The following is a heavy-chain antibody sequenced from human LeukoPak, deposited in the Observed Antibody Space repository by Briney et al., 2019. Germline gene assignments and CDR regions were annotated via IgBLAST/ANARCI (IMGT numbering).Heavy chain of an antibody. CDR2: IWYDGSNK. D-gene: IGHD3-10*01. Sequence: PGGSLRLSCAASGFTFSSYGMHWVRQAPGKGLEWVAVIWYDGSNKYYADSVKGRVTISRDNSKNTLYLQMNSLRAKDTAVYYCARGHYYGSGSYGTFDPWGQGTLVTVSS. J-gene: IGHJ5*02. CDR3: ARGHYYGSGSYGTFDP. CDR1: GFTFSSYG. V-gene: IGHV3-33*01.